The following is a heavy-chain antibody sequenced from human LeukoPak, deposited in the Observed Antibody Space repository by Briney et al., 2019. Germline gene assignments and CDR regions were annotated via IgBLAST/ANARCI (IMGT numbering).Heavy chain of an antibody. CDR1: GGTFGSYA. D-gene: IGHD3-3*01. J-gene: IGHJ5*02. CDR2: IIPIFGTA. CDR3: ARSREDYDFWSGYQFPQEIDP. V-gene: IGHV1-69*13. Sequence: SVKVSCKASGGTFGSYAISWVRQAPGHGLEWMGGIIPIFGTANYAQKFQGRVTITADESTSTAYMGLSSLRSEDTAVYYCARSREDYDFWSGYQFPQEIDPWGQGSLVTVSS.